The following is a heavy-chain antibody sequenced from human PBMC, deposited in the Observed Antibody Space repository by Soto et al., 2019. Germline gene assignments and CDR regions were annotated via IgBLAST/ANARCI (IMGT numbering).Heavy chain of an antibody. Sequence: EVQLLESGGGLAQPGGSLRLSCAASAFTFSSYAMSWVRQAPGKGLEWVSAVSGSGDSTYYADSVKGRFTISRDNSRITLELRMNSLRAEDTAVYDCAKGRASDCPGCTQDYWGQGTLVTVFS. J-gene: IGHJ4*02. V-gene: IGHV3-23*01. CDR1: AFTFSSYA. CDR3: AKGRASDCPGCTQDY. D-gene: IGHD2-21*02. CDR2: VSGSGDST.